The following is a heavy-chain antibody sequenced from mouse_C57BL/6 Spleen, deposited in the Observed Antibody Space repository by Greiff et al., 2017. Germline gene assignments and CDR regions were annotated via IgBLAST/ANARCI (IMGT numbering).Heavy chain of an antibody. V-gene: IGHV6-3*01. CDR3: TRTPPWYFDV. CDR1: GFTFSNYW. J-gene: IGHJ1*03. Sequence: EVQLQESGGGLVQPGGSMKLSCVASGFTFSNYWMNWVRQSPEKGLEWVAQIRLKSDNYATHYAESVKGRFTISRDDSKSSVYLQMNNLRAEDTRMYYCTRTPPWYFDVWGTGTTVTVAS. CDR2: IRLKSDNYAT.